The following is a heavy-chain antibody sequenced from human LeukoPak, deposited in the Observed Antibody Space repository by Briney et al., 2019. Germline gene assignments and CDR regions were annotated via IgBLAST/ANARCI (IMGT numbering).Heavy chain of an antibody. V-gene: IGHV3-7*01. J-gene: IGHJ4*02. CDR3: ARALDSSSSRYQAFEE. CDR1: GFTFSNYW. D-gene: IGHD2-2*01. CDR2: IKQDESEK. Sequence: GGSLRLSCSASGFTFSNYWMSWVRQAPGKGLEWVANIKQDESEKYYVDSVKGRSTISRDNAKSSLYLQMNSLRAEDTAVYYCARALDSSSSRYQAFEEWGQGTLVTVSS.